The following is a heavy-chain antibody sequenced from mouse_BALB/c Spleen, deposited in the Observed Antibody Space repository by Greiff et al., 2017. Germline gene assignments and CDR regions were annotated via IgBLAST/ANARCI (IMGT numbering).Heavy chain of an antibody. CDR1: GYTFTSYY. J-gene: IGHJ3*01. Sequence: VKLMESGAELVKPGASVKLSCKASGYTFTSYYMYWVKQRPGQGLEWIGEINPSNGGTNFNEKIKSKATLTVDKSSSTAYMQLSSLTSEDSAVYYCTRDYCSSQAGFAYWGQGTLVTVSA. D-gene: IGHD2-12*01. CDR2: INPSNGGT. V-gene: IGHV1S81*02. CDR3: TRDYCSSQAGFAY.